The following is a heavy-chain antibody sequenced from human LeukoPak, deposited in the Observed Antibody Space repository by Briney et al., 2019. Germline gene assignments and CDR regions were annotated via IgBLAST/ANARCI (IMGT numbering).Heavy chain of an antibody. CDR1: GSTFSSYG. Sequence: GGSLRLSCAASGSTFSSYGMHWVRQAPGKGLEWVAVIWYDGSNKNYADSVKGRFTISRDNSKNTLYLQMNSLRAEDTAVYYCARVADYSNSAHADYWGQGTLVTVSS. CDR3: ARVADYSNSAHADY. CDR2: IWYDGSNK. D-gene: IGHD4-11*01. V-gene: IGHV3-33*01. J-gene: IGHJ4*02.